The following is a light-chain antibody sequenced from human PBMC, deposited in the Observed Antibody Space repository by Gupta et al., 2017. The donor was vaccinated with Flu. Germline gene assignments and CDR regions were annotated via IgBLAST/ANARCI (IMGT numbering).Light chain of an antibody. Sequence: DIVMTQSLDSLAVSLGERATINCKSSQSVLHTSTNNNYLAWFQQKPQQPPKLLIYWASTRESGVPDRFSGGGSGTDFTLTISSLQTEDVAVYYCQQYYSIPYNFGQGTKLEIK. V-gene: IGKV4-1*01. CDR3: QQYYSIPYN. CDR1: QSVLHTSTNNNY. CDR2: WAS. J-gene: IGKJ2*01.